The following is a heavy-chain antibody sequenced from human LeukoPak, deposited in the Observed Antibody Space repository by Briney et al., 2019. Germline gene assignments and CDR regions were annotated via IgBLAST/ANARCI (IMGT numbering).Heavy chain of an antibody. Sequence: SETLSLTCAVYGGSFSGYYWSWIRQPPGKGLEWIGEINHSGSTNYNPSLKSRVTISVDTSKNQFSLKLSSVTAADTAVYYCARGGDGYNNGDYWGRGTLVTVSS. V-gene: IGHV4-34*01. CDR2: INHSGST. CDR3: ARGGDGYNNGDY. D-gene: IGHD5-24*01. J-gene: IGHJ4*02. CDR1: GGSFSGYY.